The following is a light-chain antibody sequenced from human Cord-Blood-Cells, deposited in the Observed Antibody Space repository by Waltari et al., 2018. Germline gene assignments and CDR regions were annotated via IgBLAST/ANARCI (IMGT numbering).Light chain of an antibody. Sequence: DIQMTQSPSTRSASVGDRVTITCRDSQSISSWLAWYQQKPGKAPKLLIYDASSLESGVPSRFSGSGSGTEFTLTISSLQPDDFATYYCQQYNSYSPYTFGQGTKLEIK. CDR1: QSISSW. J-gene: IGKJ2*01. CDR2: DAS. V-gene: IGKV1-5*01. CDR3: QQYNSYSPYT.